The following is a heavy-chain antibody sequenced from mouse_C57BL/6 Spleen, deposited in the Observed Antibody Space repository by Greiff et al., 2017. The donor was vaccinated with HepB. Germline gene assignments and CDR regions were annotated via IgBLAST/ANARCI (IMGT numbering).Heavy chain of an antibody. Sequence: QVQLQQPGAELVMPGASVKLSCKASGYTFTSYWMHWVKQRPGKGLEWIGEIDPSDSYTNYNQKFKGKSTLTVDKSSRTAYMQLSSLTSEDSAVYYCARAGGQGPDFDYWGQGTTLTVSS. CDR3: ARAGGQGPDFDY. CDR1: GYTFTSYW. J-gene: IGHJ2*01. V-gene: IGHV1-69*01. D-gene: IGHD3-3*01. CDR2: IDPSDSYT.